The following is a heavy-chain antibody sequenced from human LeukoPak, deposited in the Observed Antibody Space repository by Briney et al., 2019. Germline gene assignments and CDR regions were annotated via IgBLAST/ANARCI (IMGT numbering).Heavy chain of an antibody. CDR2: INPSGGST. J-gene: IGHJ4*02. Sequence: ASVKVSCKASGYTFTSYYMHWVRQAPGQGLEWMGIINPSGGSTSYAQKFQGRVTMTRDMSTSTVYMELSSLRSEDTAVYYCARDLLIAGRTYYDILTGYGTYDYWGQGTLVTVSS. D-gene: IGHD3-9*01. CDR3: ARDLLIAGRTYYDILTGYGTYDY. V-gene: IGHV1-46*01. CDR1: GYTFTSYY.